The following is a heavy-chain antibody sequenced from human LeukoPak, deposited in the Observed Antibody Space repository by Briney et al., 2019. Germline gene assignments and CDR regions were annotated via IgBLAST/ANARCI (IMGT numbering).Heavy chain of an antibody. CDR3: ARHQGIDFWSDPFDY. CDR2: IYYSGST. D-gene: IGHD3-3*01. CDR1: GGSFSGYY. V-gene: IGHV4-39*01. J-gene: IGHJ4*02. Sequence: SETLSLTCSVSGGSFSGYYWTWIRQPPGKGLEWIGSIYYSGSTYYNPSLKSRVTISVDTSKNQFSLKLSSVTAADSAVYYCARHQGIDFWSDPFDYWGQGTLVTVSS.